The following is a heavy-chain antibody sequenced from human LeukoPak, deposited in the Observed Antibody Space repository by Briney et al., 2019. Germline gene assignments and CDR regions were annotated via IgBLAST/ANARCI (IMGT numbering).Heavy chain of an antibody. Sequence: ASVKVSCKASGYTFTGYYMHWVRQAPGQGLEWMGWINPHSGGTNSAQKFQGRVTMTRDTSISTAYMELSRLTSDDTAVYYCAREERGEVDYGALDYWGQGTLVTVSS. CDR3: AREERGEVDYGALDY. CDR2: INPHSGGT. V-gene: IGHV1-2*02. CDR1: GYTFTGYY. D-gene: IGHD4/OR15-4a*01. J-gene: IGHJ4*02.